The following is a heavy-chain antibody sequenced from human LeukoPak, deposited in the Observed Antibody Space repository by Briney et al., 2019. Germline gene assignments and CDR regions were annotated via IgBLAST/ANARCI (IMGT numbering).Heavy chain of an antibody. CDR2: INPNTGDT. CDR3: ARAGGYCSGGSCYDVGMRLLMGDY. J-gene: IGHJ4*02. CDR1: GYTFTGYY. V-gene: IGHV1-2*02. D-gene: IGHD2-15*01. Sequence: GASVKVSCKASGYTFTGYYMHWVRQAPGQGLEWMGWINPNTGDTHYAQKFQGRVTLTRDTSISTAYMELSRLRSDDTAVYYCARAGGYCSGGSCYDVGMRLLMGDYWGQGTLVTVSS.